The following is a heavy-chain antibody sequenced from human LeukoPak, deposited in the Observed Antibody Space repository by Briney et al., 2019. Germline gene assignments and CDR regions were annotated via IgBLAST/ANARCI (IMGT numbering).Heavy chain of an antibody. CDR1: GGSFSGYY. CDR2: INHSGST. Sequence: SETLSLTCAVYGGSFSGYYWSWIRQPPGKGLEWIGEINHSGSTNYNPSLKSRVTISVDTSKNQFSLKLSSVTAADTAVYYCARIPGVAVAGSLYYYYYYMDVWGKGTTVTVSS. D-gene: IGHD6-19*01. J-gene: IGHJ6*03. V-gene: IGHV4-34*01. CDR3: ARIPGVAVAGSLYYYYYYMDV.